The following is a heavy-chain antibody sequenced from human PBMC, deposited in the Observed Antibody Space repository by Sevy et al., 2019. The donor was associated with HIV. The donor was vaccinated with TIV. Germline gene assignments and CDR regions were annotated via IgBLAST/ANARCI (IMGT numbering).Heavy chain of an antibody. CDR3: AREMGGGKGAAAGYFDY. CDR2: ISYDGSNK. J-gene: IGHJ4*02. D-gene: IGHD6-13*01. CDR1: GFTFNTYA. Sequence: GGSLRLSCAASGFTFNTYAMHWVRQAPGKGLEWVALISYDGSNKYYADSVKGRFTISRDNSKNTLYLQMNSLRPEDTAVYYCAREMGGGKGAAAGYFDYWGQGALVTVSS. V-gene: IGHV3-30-3*01.